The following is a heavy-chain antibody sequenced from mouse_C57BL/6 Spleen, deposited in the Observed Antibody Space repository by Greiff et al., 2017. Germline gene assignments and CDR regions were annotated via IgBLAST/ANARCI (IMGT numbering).Heavy chain of an antibody. CDR2: IDPSDSYT. Sequence: VPLQQPGAELVKPGASVKLSCKASGYTFTSYWMQWVKQRPGQGLEWIGEIDPSDSYTNYNQKFKGKATVTVDTSSSTAYMQLSSLTSEDSAVYYCARLLYSLYYFDYWGQGTTRTVSS. D-gene: IGHD2-12*01. CDR1: GYTFTSYW. CDR3: ARLLYSLYYFDY. V-gene: IGHV1-50*01. J-gene: IGHJ2*01.